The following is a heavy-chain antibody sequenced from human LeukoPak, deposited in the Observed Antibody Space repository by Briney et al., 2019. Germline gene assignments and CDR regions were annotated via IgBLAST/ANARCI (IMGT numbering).Heavy chain of an antibody. Sequence: SGGSLRLSCAASGFTFSGSAMSWVRQAPGKGLEWVAVISYDGSNKYYADSVKGRFTISRDNSKNTLYLQMNSLRTEDTAVYYCARGSPPDYWGQGTLVTVSS. J-gene: IGHJ4*02. CDR2: ISYDGSNK. CDR1: GFTFSGSA. V-gene: IGHV3-30-3*01. CDR3: ARGSPPDY.